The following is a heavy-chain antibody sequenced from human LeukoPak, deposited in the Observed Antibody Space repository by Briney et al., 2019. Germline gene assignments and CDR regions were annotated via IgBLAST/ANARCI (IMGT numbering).Heavy chain of an antibody. CDR3: ASPSSGWYSN. CDR2: INHSGST. V-gene: IGHV4-34*01. D-gene: IGHD6-19*01. J-gene: IGHJ4*02. Sequence: SETLSLTCAVYGGSFSGYYWSWIRQPPGKGLEWIGEINHSGSTNYNPSPKSRVTISVDTSKNQLSPKLSSVTAADTAVYYCASPSSGWYSNWGQGTLVTVSS. CDR1: GGSFSGYY.